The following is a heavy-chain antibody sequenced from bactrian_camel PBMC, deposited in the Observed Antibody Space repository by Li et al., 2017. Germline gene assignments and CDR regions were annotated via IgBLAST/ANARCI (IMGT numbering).Heavy chain of an antibody. CDR1: GITTTRYC. CDR2: IDRGGYST. J-gene: IGHJ4*01. Sequence: VQLVESGGDSVQAGGSLRLACLTSGITTTRYCMAWLRQGTGKERERVASIDRGGYSTFYADSVKGRFTISRYNGQNTVYLQMNSLKPEDTAMYSCAANFGPYCSGPYLARRANFLGQGTQVTVSS. V-gene: IGHV3S40*01. D-gene: IGHD2*01.